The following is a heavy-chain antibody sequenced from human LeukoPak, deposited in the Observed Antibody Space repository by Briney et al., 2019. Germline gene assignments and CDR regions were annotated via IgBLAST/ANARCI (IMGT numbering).Heavy chain of an antibody. J-gene: IGHJ4*02. D-gene: IGHD3-22*01. CDR1: GFTFSGSA. CDR2: IRSKANDHAT. V-gene: IGHV3-73*01. Sequence: GGSLRLSCAGSGFTFSGSAMHWVRQSPGKGLEWVGRIRSKANDHATAYAASVRGRFTISRDNAKNTLYLQMNSLGAEDTAVYFCAKRGVVIRVILVGFHKEAYYFDSWGQGALVTVSS. CDR3: AKRGVVIRVILVGFHKEAYYFDS.